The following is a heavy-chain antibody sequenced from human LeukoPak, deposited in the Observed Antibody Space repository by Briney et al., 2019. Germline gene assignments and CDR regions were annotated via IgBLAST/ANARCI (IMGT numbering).Heavy chain of an antibody. D-gene: IGHD3-16*01. CDR3: AKDMKVETYYFDY. J-gene: IGHJ4*02. CDR2: IRYDGSNK. CDR1: GFTFSSYG. V-gene: IGHV3-30*02. Sequence: PGGSLRLSGAASGFTFSSYGMHWVRQAPGKGLEWVAFIRYDGSNKYYADSVKGRFTISRDNSKNTLYLQMNSLRAEDTAVYYCAKDMKVETYYFDYWGQGTLVTVSS.